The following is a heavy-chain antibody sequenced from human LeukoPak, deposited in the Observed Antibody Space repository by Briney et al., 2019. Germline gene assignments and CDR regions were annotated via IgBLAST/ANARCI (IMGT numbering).Heavy chain of an antibody. D-gene: IGHD3-10*01. J-gene: IGHJ4*02. Sequence: ASVKVSCRASGYTFTGYYMHWVRQAPGKGLEWMGGFDPEDGETIYAQKFQGRVTMTEDTSTDTAYMELSSLRSEDTAVYYCATVSSSYASGRGFDYWGQGTLVTVSS. V-gene: IGHV1-24*01. CDR2: FDPEDGET. CDR3: ATVSSSYASGRGFDY. CDR1: GYTFTGYY.